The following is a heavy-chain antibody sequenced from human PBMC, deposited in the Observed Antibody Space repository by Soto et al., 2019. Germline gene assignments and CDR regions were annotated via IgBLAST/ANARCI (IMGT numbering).Heavy chain of an antibody. J-gene: IGHJ3*01. Sequence: SETLSLTCTVSRGSINNYYWTLIRQPPGKGLEWIGYVSYSGRTNYNPSLKSRVNMFVDKSKNQFSLNLTSVTAADTAVYYCARLQYTVVTASDVWGQGTMVT. V-gene: IGHV4-59*03. CDR1: RGSINNYY. D-gene: IGHD2-21*02. CDR3: ARLQYTVVTASDV. CDR2: VSYSGRT.